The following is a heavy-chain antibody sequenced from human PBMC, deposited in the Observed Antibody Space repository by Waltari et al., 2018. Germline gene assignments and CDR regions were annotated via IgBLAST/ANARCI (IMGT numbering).Heavy chain of an antibody. Sequence: EVQLLESGGGLVQPGGSLRLSCAASVFNFSSYDLSWVRQAPGQVLEWVSAISGSGGSTYYADTVKGRFTISRDNSKNTLYLQMNSLRAEDTAVHYCAKVSEGYNYRTSDYFDDWGQGTLVTVSS. CDR3: AKVSEGYNYRTSDYFDD. CDR1: VFNFSSYD. D-gene: IGHD5-12*01. J-gene: IGHJ4*02. V-gene: IGHV3-23*01. CDR2: ISGSGGST.